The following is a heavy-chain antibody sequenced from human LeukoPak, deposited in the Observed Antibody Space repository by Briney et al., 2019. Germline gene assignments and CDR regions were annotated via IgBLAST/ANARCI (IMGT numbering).Heavy chain of an antibody. J-gene: IGHJ6*02. CDR3: ARDQEISSSWYGYYYYYGMDV. V-gene: IGHV3-21*01. CDR1: GFTFSSYS. CDR2: ISSSSSYI. Sequence: KPGGSLRLSCAASGFTFSSYSMNWVRQAPGRGLEWVSSISSSSSYIYYADSVKGRFTISRDNAKNSLYLQMNSLRAEDTAVYYCARDQEISSSWYGYYYYYGMDVWGQGTTVTVSS. D-gene: IGHD6-13*01.